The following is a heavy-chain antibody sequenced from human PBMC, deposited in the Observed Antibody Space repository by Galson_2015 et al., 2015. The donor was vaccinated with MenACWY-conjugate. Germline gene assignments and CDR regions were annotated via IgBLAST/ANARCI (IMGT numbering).Heavy chain of an antibody. J-gene: IGHJ4*02. D-gene: IGHD3-22*01. CDR2: ISYDGSNK. CDR1: GFTFSSYP. V-gene: IGHV3-30*01. CDR3: ARDASSGYSKGCVDD. Sequence: SLRLSCAASGFTFSSYPMHWVRQTPGKGLEWVAVISYDGSNKYYADSVKGRFTISRDKSKNTLYLQMNSLRAEDTAVYYCARDASSGYSKGCVDDWCQGTLVTVSS.